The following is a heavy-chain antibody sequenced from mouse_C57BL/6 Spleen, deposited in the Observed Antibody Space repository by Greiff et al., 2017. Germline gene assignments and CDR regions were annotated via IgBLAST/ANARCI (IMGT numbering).Heavy chain of an antibody. D-gene: IGHD2-2*01. CDR1: GFTFTDYY. V-gene: IGHV7-3*01. CDR2: IRNKANGYTT. J-gene: IGHJ4*01. Sequence: EVKLMESGGGLVQPGGSLSLSCAASGFTFTDYYMSWVRQPPGKALEWLGFIRNKANGYTTEYSSSVKGRFTISSDNSQSILYLQMNALRAEDSATYYCARYPLYGYGVLYAMDYWGQGTSVTVSS. CDR3: ARYPLYGYGVLYAMDY.